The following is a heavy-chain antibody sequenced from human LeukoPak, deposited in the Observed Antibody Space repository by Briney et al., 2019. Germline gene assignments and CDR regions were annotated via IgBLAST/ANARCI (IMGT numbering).Heavy chain of an antibody. J-gene: IGHJ3*02. CDR1: AYTFTGYY. V-gene: IGHV1-2*02. D-gene: IGHD6-13*01. CDR3: ARRGGGQRSSWYPGRVDAFDI. Sequence: GASVKVSCKASAYTFTGYYMHWVRQAPGQGLEWMGWINPNSGGTNYAQKFQGRVTMTRDTSISTAYMELSRLRSDDTAVYYCARRGGGQRSSWYPGRVDAFDIWGQGTMVTVSS. CDR2: INPNSGGT.